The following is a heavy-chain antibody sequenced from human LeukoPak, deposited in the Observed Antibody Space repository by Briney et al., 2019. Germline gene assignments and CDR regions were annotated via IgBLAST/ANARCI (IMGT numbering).Heavy chain of an antibody. CDR3: AREGGQWELDLVEY. J-gene: IGHJ4*02. CDR1: GGSISSYY. V-gene: IGHV4-4*07. CDR2: IYTSGST. Sequence: SETLSLTCTVSGGSISSYYWSWIRQPAGKGLEWIGRIYTSGSTNYNPSLKSRVTMSVDTSKNQFSLKLSSVTAADTAVYYCAREGGQWELDLVEYWGQGTLVTDSS. D-gene: IGHD1-26*01.